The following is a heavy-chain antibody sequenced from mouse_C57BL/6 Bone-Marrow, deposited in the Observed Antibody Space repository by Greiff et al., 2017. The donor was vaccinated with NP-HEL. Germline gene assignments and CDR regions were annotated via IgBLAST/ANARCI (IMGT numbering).Heavy chain of an antibody. CDR1: GYTFTSYW. CDR3: ARGVH. V-gene: IGHV1-69*01. CDR2: IDPSDSYT. J-gene: IGHJ2*01. Sequence: QLQLQQPGAELVMPGASVKLSCKASGYTFTSYWMHWVKQRPGQGLEWIGEIDPSDSYTNYNQKFKGKSTLTVDKSSSTAYMQLSSLTSEDSAVYYCARGVHWGQGTTLTVSS.